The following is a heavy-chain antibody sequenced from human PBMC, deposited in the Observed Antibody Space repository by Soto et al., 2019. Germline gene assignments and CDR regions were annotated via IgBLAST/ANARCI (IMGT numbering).Heavy chain of an antibody. CDR2: IYPGDSDT. CDR3: ARTISERQQLGGRLDT. D-gene: IGHD6-13*01. CDR1: GYSFTSYW. V-gene: IGHV5-51*01. J-gene: IGHJ5*02. Sequence: GESLKISCKGSGYSFTSYWIGWVRQMPGKGLEWMGIIYPGDSDTRYSPSFQGQVTISADKSISTAYLQWSSLKASDTAMYYCARTISERQQLGGRLDTWGQGTLVTVSS.